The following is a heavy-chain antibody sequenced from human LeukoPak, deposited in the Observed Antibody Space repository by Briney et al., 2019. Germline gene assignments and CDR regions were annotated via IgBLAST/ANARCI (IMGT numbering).Heavy chain of an antibody. CDR2: ISSSGSNI. CDR1: GFIFSSYE. D-gene: IGHD5-24*01. Sequence: SGGSLRLSCVASGFIFSSYEINWVRQAPGKGLEWVSYISSSGSNIYYADSVKGRFTISRDNAKNSLYLQMNSLRPEDTAVYYCARFGYNDFDYWGQGTLVTVSS. V-gene: IGHV3-48*03. J-gene: IGHJ4*02. CDR3: ARFGYNDFDY.